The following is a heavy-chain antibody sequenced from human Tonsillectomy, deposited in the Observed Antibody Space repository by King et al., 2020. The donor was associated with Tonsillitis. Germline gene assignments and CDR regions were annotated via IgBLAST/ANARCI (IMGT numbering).Heavy chain of an antibody. J-gene: IGHJ4*02. Sequence: VQLQESGPGLVKPSGTLSLTCAVSGGSISSSSWWSWVRQPPGKGLEWIGQIYHSGSTNYNPSLKSRVTISVDKSKNHFSLQLSSVTAAATAVYYCARMTWIQLGYFDYWGQGTLVTVSS. CDR1: GGSISSSSW. D-gene: IGHD5-18*01. V-gene: IGHV4-4*02. CDR2: IYHSGST. CDR3: ARMTWIQLGYFDY.